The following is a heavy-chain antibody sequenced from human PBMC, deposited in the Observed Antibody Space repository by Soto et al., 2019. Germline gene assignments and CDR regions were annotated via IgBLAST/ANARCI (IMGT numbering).Heavy chain of an antibody. CDR2: XXSXXGXT. V-gene: IGHV1-2*02. J-gene: IGHJ4*02. CDR3: SGAESPDTAYFSLY. CDR1: GYTFTGYY. Sequence: ASVKVPRKASGYTFTGYYMHLVRQAPGQGLEWXGWXXSXXGXTXXXQXXXGRFTMTRDTSISTAYMELNTLRSDDTAIYYCSGAESPDTAYFSLYWGQGTPVTVSS. D-gene: IGHD1-26*01.